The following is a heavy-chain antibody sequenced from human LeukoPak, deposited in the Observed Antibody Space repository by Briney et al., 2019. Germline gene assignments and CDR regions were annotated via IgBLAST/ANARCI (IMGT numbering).Heavy chain of an antibody. CDR1: GYTLTELS. CDR3: ATADSGYYLNWFDP. J-gene: IGHJ5*02. D-gene: IGHD3-22*01. Sequence: ASVKVSCKVSGYTLTELSMHWVRQAPGKGLEWMGGFDPEDGETIYAQKFQGRVTMTEDTSTDTAYVELSSLRSEDTAVYYCATADSGYYLNWFDPWGQGTLVTVSS. V-gene: IGHV1-24*01. CDR2: FDPEDGET.